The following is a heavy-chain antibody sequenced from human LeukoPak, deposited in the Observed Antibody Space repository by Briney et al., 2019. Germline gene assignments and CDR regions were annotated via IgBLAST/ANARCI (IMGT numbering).Heavy chain of an antibody. Sequence: GGSLRLSCAASGFTFSSYGMHWVRQAPGKGLEWVAVIWYDGSNKYYADPVKGRFTISRDNSKNTLYLQMNSLRAEDTAVYYCAREGSYYNGLDYWGQGTLVTVSS. CDR2: IWYDGSNK. CDR3: AREGSYYNGLDY. CDR1: GFTFSSYG. J-gene: IGHJ4*02. D-gene: IGHD3-10*01. V-gene: IGHV3-33*01.